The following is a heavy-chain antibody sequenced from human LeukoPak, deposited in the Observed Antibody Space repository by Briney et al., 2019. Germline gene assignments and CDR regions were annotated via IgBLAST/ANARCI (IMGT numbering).Heavy chain of an antibody. J-gene: IGHJ4*02. CDR2: IKKDGGEE. D-gene: IGHD6-13*01. CDR1: GFTLSSYW. V-gene: IGHV3-7*01. CDR3: ARAGIAAAGKLD. Sequence: GGSLRLSCAASGFTLSSYWMSWVRQAPEKGLEWVANIKKDGGEEYYVDSVKGRFTISRDNAKNSLYLQMNSLRAEDTAVYYCARAGIAAAGKLDWGQGTLVTVSS.